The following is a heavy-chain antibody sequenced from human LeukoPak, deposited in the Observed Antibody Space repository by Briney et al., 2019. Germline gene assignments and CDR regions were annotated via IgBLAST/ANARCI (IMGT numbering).Heavy chain of an antibody. CDR2: ISNNGVDT. CDR1: GFIFNDFS. CDR3: AKDRRQDYGDYGRIDY. Sequence: GGSLRLSCAASGFIFNDFSMNWGRQAPGKGLEWVATISNNGVDTYYAVSVRGQFFTSREKSRNKVYLQMNSLRAEDTAVYYCAKDRRQDYGDYGRIDYWGQGTLVTVSS. J-gene: IGHJ4*02. D-gene: IGHD4-17*01. V-gene: IGHV3-23*01.